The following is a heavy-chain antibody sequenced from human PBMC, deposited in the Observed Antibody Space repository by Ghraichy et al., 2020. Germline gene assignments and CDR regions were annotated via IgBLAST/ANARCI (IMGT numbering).Heavy chain of an antibody. V-gene: IGHV3-21*01. J-gene: IGHJ6*03. D-gene: IGHD3-16*01. CDR1: GFTFSSYS. CDR2: ISSSSSYI. CDR3: ARGGGEWSLHYYYMDV. Sequence: GGSLRLSCAASGFTFSSYSMNWVRQAPGKGLEWVSSISSSSSYIYYADSVKGRFTISRDNAKNSLYLQMNSLRAEDTAVYYCARGGGEWSLHYYYMDVWGKGTTVTVSS.